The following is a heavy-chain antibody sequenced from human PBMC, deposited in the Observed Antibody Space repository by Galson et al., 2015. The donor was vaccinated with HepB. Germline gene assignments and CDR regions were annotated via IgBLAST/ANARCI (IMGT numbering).Heavy chain of an antibody. J-gene: IGHJ4*02. CDR1: GFTFSGSA. D-gene: IGHD6-13*01. CDR2: ITNKASSYAT. CDR3: RAVDSSSRDQGGD. Sequence: SLRLYCAASGFTFSGSAMHWVRQASGKGLEWVGRITNKASSYATTYAASVEGRFTISRDDSKNTAYLQMNSPKTEDTAIYYCRAVDSSSRDQGGDWGQGTLVTVSS. V-gene: IGHV3-73*01.